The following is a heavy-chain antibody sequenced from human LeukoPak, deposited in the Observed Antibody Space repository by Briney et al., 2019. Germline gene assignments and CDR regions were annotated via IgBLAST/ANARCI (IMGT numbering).Heavy chain of an antibody. CDR3: AREMGIVGA. D-gene: IGHD1-26*01. Sequence: PGGSLRLSCAASGFTFGSYSMSWVRQAPGKGLEWVSYISSSSSTIHYADPVKGRFTISRDNAKNSLYLQMNSLRAEDTAVYYCAREMGIVGAWGQGTLVTVSS. J-gene: IGHJ4*02. CDR1: GFTFGSYS. CDR2: ISSSSSTI. V-gene: IGHV3-48*01.